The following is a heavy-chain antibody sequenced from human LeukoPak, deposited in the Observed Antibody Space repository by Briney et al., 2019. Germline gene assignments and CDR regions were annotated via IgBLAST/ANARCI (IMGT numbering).Heavy chain of an antibody. CDR3: ARYGGEFDP. CDR1: GGSISSSSYY. Sequence: SETLSLTCTVSGGSISSSSYYWGWIRQPPGKGLEWIGSIYYSGSTYYNPSLKSRVTISVDTSKNQFSLKLSSVTAADTAVYYCARYGGEFDPWGQGTLVTVSS. J-gene: IGHJ5*02. CDR2: IYYSGST. D-gene: IGHD3-10*01. V-gene: IGHV4-39*07.